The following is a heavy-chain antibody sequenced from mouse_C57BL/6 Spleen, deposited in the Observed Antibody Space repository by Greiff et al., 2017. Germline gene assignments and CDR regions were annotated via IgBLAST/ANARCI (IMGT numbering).Heavy chain of an antibody. D-gene: IGHD2-5*01. CDR3: ATYYSNSEFAY. CDR2: IYPRSGNT. V-gene: IGHV1-81*01. Sequence: QLKESGAELARPGASVKLSCKASGYTFTSYGISWVKQRTGQGLEWIGEIYPRSGNTYYNEKFKGKATLTADKSSSTAYMELRSLTSEDSAVYFCATYYSNSEFAYWGQGTLVTVSA. CDR1: GYTFTSYG. J-gene: IGHJ3*01.